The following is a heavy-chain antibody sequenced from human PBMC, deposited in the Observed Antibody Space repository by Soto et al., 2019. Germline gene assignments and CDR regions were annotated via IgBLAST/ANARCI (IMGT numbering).Heavy chain of an antibody. CDR1: GFPFRSYG. V-gene: IGHV3-33*01. CDR3: ASLYWYRSDY. J-gene: IGHJ4*02. D-gene: IGHD6-13*01. CDR2: IWNDGSHA. Sequence: GGSLRLSCEGSGFPFRSYGIQWVRQAPGKGLEWLGLIWNDGSHAYYADSVKGRFTISRDNSKNTVFLQVSNLRAEDTAVYFCASLYWYRSDYWGQGTPVTVSS.